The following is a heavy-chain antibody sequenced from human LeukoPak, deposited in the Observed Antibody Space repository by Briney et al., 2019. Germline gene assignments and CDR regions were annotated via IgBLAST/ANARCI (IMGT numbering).Heavy chain of an antibody. CDR3: ANLGIAVASWYFDL. Sequence: GGSLRRSCAASGFTFTSYAMSWVRQAPGKGLEWVSVISGSGGSTYYADSVKGRFTISRDNSKLYLQMNSLRAEDTAVYYCANLGIAVASWYFDLWGRGTLVTVSS. CDR2: ISGSGGST. CDR1: GFTFTSYA. V-gene: IGHV3-23*01. D-gene: IGHD6-19*01. J-gene: IGHJ2*01.